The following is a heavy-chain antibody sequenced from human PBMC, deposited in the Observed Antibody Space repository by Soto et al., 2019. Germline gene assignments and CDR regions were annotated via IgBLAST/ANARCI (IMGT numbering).Heavy chain of an antibody. CDR2: IYWDNDR. J-gene: IGHJ4*02. CDR1: GFSLSTSGVG. V-gene: IGHV2-5*02. CDR3: AHRNTKVTWDYVIFDY. Sequence: SGPTLVNPTQTLTLTCTFSGFSLSTSGVGVGWVRQPPGKALEWLALIYWDNDRRYNPSLKTRVTITKDTSRNQVVITMSNMDPVDTGTYYCAHRNTKVTWDYVIFDYWGKGTLVTVSS. D-gene: IGHD3-16*01.